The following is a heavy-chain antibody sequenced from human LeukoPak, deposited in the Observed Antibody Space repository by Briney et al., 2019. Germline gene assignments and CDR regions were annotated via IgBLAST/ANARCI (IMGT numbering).Heavy chain of an antibody. CDR3: ARRAYYYGSGSLDY. J-gene: IGHJ4*02. V-gene: IGHV4-39*01. Sequence: SETLSLTCTVSGGSISSSSYYWGWIRQPPGKGLEWIGSIYYSGSTYYNPSLKSRVTISVDTSKNQFSLKLSSVTAADTAVYYCARRAYYYGSGSLDYWGREPWSPSPQ. CDR2: IYYSGST. D-gene: IGHD3-10*01. CDR1: GGSISSSSYY.